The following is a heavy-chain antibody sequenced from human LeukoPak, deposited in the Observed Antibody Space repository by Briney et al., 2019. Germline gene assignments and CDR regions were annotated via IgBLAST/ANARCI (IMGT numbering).Heavy chain of an antibody. D-gene: IGHD5-12*01. J-gene: IGHJ4*02. V-gene: IGHV3-30-3*01. Sequence: GSLRLSCAASGFTFSSYAMHWVRQAPGKGLEWVAVISYDGSNKYYADSVKGRFTISRDNSKNTLYLQMNSLRAEDTAVYYCAKDAGGYSGYYEGYYFDYWGQGTLVTVSS. CDR1: GFTFSSYA. CDR2: ISYDGSNK. CDR3: AKDAGGYSGYYEGYYFDY.